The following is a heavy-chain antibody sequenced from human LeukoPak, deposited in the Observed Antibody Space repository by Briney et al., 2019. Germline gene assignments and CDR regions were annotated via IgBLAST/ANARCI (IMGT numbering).Heavy chain of an antibody. CDR2: ISYDGSNK. CDR1: GFTFSSYG. J-gene: IGHJ6*02. CDR3: ASRAMDV. Sequence: PGRSLRLSCAASGFTFSSYGMHWVRQAPGKGLEWVAVISYDGSNKYYADSVKGRFTISRDNSKNTLYLQMNSLRAEDTAVYYCASRAMDVWGQRTTVTVSS. V-gene: IGHV3-30*03.